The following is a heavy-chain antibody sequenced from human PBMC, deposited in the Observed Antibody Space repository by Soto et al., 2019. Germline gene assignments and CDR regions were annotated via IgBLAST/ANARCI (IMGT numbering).Heavy chain of an antibody. CDR1: GGSISSYY. V-gene: IGHV4-59*01. CDR2: IYYSGST. CDR3: ARGLPRVGAYDY. D-gene: IGHD1-26*01. J-gene: IGHJ4*02. Sequence: WETLSLTCTVSGGSISSYYWSWIRQPPGKGLEWIGHIYYSGSTNYNPSLKSRVTISVDTSKNQFSLKLSSVTAADTAVYYCARGLPRVGAYDYWGQGTLVTVSS.